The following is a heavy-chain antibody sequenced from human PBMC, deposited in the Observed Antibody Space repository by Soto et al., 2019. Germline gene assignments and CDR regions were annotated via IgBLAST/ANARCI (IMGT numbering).Heavy chain of an antibody. CDR2: INAGNGNT. CDR3: ARRDDYGDYDFDY. CDR1: GYTFTSYA. Sequence: ASVKVSCKASGYTFTSYAMHWVRQAPGQRLEWMGWINAGNGNTKYSQRFQGRVTITRDTSASTAYMELSSLRSEDTAVYYCARRDDYGDYDFDYWGQGTLVTVSS. V-gene: IGHV1-3*01. D-gene: IGHD4-17*01. J-gene: IGHJ4*02.